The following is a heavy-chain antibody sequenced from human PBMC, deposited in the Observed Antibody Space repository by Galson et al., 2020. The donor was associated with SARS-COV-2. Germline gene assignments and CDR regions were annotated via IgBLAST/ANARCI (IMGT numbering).Heavy chain of an antibody. Sequence: GGSLRLSCAASGFTFSHYWMSWVRQAPGKGLEWVANIKPDGSEKHYVDSVKGRFTVSRDNTKNSVYLQMNSLRAEDTAMYYCATEREAAGAWGQGTLVTVSS. CDR2: IKPDGSEK. D-gene: IGHD6-13*01. CDR3: ATEREAAGA. J-gene: IGHJ4*02. V-gene: IGHV3-7*03. CDR1: GFTFSHYW.